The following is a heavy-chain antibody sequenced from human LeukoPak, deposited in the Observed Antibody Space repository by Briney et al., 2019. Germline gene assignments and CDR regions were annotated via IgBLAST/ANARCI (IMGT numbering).Heavy chain of an antibody. V-gene: IGHV3-15*01. J-gene: IGHJ6*02. D-gene: IGHD5-18*01. CDR1: GFTFSNAW. Sequence: PGGSLRLSCAASGFTFSNAWMSWVRQAPGKGLEWVGRIKSKTDGGTTDYAAPVKGRFTISRDDSKNTLYLQMNSLRAEDTAVYYCARDPTYNYGYYYYYYGMDVWGQGTTVTVSS. CDR3: ARDPTYNYGYYYYYYGMDV. CDR2: IKSKTDGGTT.